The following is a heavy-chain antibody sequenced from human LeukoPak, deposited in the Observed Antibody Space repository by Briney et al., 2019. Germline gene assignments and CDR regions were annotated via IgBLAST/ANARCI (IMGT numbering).Heavy chain of an antibody. V-gene: IGHV4-39*01. Sequence: SETLSLTCTVSGGSISSSSYYWGWIRQPPGKGLEWIGSIYYSGSTYYNPSLKSRVTISVDTSKNQFSLKLSSVTAADTAVYYCARHAEHYGYWGQGTLVTVSS. CDR1: GGSISSSSYY. J-gene: IGHJ4*02. D-gene: IGHD4-17*01. CDR2: IYYSGST. CDR3: ARHAEHYGY.